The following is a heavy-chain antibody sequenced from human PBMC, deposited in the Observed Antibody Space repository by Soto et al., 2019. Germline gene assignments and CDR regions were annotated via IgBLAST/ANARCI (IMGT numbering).Heavy chain of an antibody. CDR1: GFNFSSYS. CDR2: ISSSSSTI. D-gene: IGHD1-26*01. J-gene: IGHJ3*02. V-gene: IGHV3-48*04. CDR3: ACSGKGSSELLPGAFDI. Sequence: GGSLRLSCAASGFNFSSYSMNWVRQAPGKGLEWVSYISSSSSTIYYADSVKGRFTISRDNAKNSLYLQMNSLIAGDTAVYYCACSGKGSSELLPGAFDIWGQGTMVTVSS.